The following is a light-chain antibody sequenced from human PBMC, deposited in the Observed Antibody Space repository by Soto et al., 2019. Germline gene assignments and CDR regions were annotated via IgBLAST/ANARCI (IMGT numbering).Light chain of an antibody. CDR1: QSINRY. CDR2: TAS. J-gene: IGKJ4*01. CDR3: QQTYSAPWIT. V-gene: IGKV1-39*01. Sequence: QITHPPSSRSASVGDRVTIPXXASQSINRYLNWYQQKPGKAPKLLIYTASTLQSGVPSRFSGRGSGTDFTLTISSLEPEDFATYYCQQTYSAPWITFGVGTKVDIK.